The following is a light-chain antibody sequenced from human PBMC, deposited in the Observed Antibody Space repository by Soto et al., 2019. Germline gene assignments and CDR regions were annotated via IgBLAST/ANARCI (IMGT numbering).Light chain of an antibody. CDR1: QSISRW. Sequence: DIPMTQSPSTLSASVGDTVTITCRASQSISRWLAWYQQKPGKAPKLLIYRASILETGVPSRFRGSGSGAEYTLTISSLQPDDFATYYCQQYDSYWTFGQGTKVEIK. V-gene: IGKV1-5*03. CDR2: RAS. CDR3: QQYDSYWT. J-gene: IGKJ1*01.